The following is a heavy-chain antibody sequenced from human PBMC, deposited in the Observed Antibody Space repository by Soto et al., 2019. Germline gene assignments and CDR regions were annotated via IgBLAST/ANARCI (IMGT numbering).Heavy chain of an antibody. CDR3: ARDQRDVPAASSPYNWFDP. CDR1: GYPFTSYG. D-gene: IGHD2-2*01. CDR2: ISAYNGNT. V-gene: IGHV1-18*04. J-gene: IGHJ5*02. Sequence: SVKVSCRASGYPFTSYGISWERQAPGQGLEWMGWISAYNGNTNYAQKLQGRVTMTTDTSTSTAYMELRSLRSDDTAVYYCARDQRDVPAASSPYNWFDPWGQGTLVTVSS.